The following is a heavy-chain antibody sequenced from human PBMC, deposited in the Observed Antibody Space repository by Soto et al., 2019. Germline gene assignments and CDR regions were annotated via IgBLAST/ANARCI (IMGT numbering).Heavy chain of an antibody. V-gene: IGHV1-69*12. CDR1: GGTFSSYA. CDR2: IIPIFGTA. CDR3: ARELYPSSGYRNSYFDY. J-gene: IGHJ4*02. Sequence: QVQLVQSGAEVKKPGSSVKVSCKASGGTFSSYAISWVRQAPGQGLEWMGGIIPIFGTANYAQKFQGRVTITADESTSTAYMQLSSLRSEDTAVYSCARELYPSSGYRNSYFDYWGQGTLVTVSS. D-gene: IGHD3-22*01.